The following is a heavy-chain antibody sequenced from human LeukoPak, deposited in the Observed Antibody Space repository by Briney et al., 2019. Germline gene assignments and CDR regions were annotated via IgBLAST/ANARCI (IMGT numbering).Heavy chain of an antibody. J-gene: IGHJ4*02. CDR2: ISSSSSYI. Sequence: GGSLRLSCAASGFTFSTYWMNWVRQAPGKGLEWVSSISSSSSYIYYADSVKGRFTISRDNAKNSLYLQMNSPRAEDTAVYYCAREGGYHYYFDYWGQGTLVTVSS. CDR1: GFTFSTYW. V-gene: IGHV3-21*01. D-gene: IGHD3-22*01. CDR3: AREGGYHYYFDY.